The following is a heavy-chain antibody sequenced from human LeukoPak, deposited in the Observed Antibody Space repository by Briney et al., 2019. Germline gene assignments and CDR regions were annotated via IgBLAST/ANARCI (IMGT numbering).Heavy chain of an antibody. CDR1: GFTFSSYW. CDR2: MKQDGSEK. Sequence: PGGSLRLFCAASGFTFSSYWMSWVRQAPGKGLEWVANMKQDGSEKFYVDSVKGRFTISRDNAKNSLYLKINSLRAEETAVYYCARMRSSGYSLIWGQGTLVTVSS. CDR3: ARMRSSGYSLI. J-gene: IGHJ4*02. V-gene: IGHV3-7*01. D-gene: IGHD3-22*01.